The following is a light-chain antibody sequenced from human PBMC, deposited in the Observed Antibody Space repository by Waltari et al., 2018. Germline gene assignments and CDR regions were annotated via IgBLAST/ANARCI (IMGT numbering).Light chain of an antibody. V-gene: IGKV3D-15*03. CDR3: QQYNDWPLT. Sequence: DTVVTQSPATLSVSPGERATPSCRASQGISTNLAWYQQKPGQAPRLLIYGTINKAPGVPARFSGSGSGTEFTLTISVLQSEDFAVYYCQQYNDWPLTFGGGTKVDIK. J-gene: IGKJ4*01. CDR1: QGISTN. CDR2: GTI.